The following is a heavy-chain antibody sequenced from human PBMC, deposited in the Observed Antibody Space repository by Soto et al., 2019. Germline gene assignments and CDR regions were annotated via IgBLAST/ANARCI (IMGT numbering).Heavy chain of an antibody. D-gene: IGHD1-26*01. CDR2: FDPEDGET. CDR1: GYPLTELS. V-gene: IGHV1-24*01. Sequence: GGSVKVYFKVSGYPLTELSMHLVRQAPGKGLEWMGGFDPEDGETIYAQKFQGRVTMTEDTSTDTAYMELSSLRSEDTAVYYCATGVVGATRYYYYGMDVWGQGTTFTVSS. CDR3: ATGVVGATRYYYYGMDV. J-gene: IGHJ6*01.